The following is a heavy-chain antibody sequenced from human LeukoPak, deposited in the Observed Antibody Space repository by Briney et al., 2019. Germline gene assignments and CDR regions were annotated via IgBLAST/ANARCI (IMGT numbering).Heavy chain of an antibody. CDR3: ARDVSADYDLWSDYPKNWFDP. CDR1: GGSISSGSYY. V-gene: IGHV4-61*02. D-gene: IGHD3-3*01. CDR2: IYTSGST. Sequence: SETLSLTCTVPGGSISSGSYYWRWIRQPAGTGLEWIGRIYTSGSTNYNPSLKSRVTISVDTSKNQFSLKLSSVTAADTAVYYCARDVSADYDLWSDYPKNWFDPWGQGTLVTVSS. J-gene: IGHJ5*02.